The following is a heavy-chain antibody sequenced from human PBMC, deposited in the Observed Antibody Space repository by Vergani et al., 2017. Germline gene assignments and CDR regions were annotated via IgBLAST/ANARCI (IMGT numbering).Heavy chain of an antibody. J-gene: IGHJ4*02. D-gene: IGHD1-7*01. CDR3: AKQYFVSWNYLFDY. Sequence: VQLVESGGGVVQPGTSLRLSCVVSGFALNRHAMYWVRQAPGTGLEWVSGISGSGVSAYYTDSVKGRFTISRDNSKNMLFLQMNNLRTEDTAIYYCAKQYFVSWNYLFDYWGQGTLVTVSS. CDR2: ISGSGVSA. V-gene: IGHV3-23*04. CDR1: GFALNRHA.